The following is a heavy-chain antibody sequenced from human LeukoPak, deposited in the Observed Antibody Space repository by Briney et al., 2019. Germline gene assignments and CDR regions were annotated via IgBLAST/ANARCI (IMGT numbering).Heavy chain of an antibody. CDR1: GYPFTSFW. CDR2: IYPGDSDT. Sequence: GESLKISCKGSGYPFTSFWIGWVRHAPGKGLGWRGIIYPGDSDTRYSPSFQGQVTISADKSISTAYLQWSSLKASDTAMYYCARHRDSSGRGDYYYYMDVWGKGTTVTVSS. J-gene: IGHJ6*03. V-gene: IGHV5-51*01. D-gene: IGHD6-19*01. CDR3: ARHRDSSGRGDYYYYMDV.